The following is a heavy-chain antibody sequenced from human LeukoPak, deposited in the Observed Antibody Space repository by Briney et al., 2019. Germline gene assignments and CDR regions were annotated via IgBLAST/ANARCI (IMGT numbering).Heavy chain of an antibody. V-gene: IGHV3-21*01. J-gene: IGHJ3*02. CDR2: ISSSSSYI. CDR1: GFTFSSYS. Sequence: NPGGSLRLSCAASGFTFSSYSMNWVRQAPGKGLEWVSSISSSSSYIYYADSVKGRFTISRDNAKNSLYLQMNSLRAEDTAVYYCARVDIGNDFWSGYYILRTVPPRSTDAFDIWGQGTMVTVSS. D-gene: IGHD3-3*01. CDR3: ARVDIGNDFWSGYYILRTVPPRSTDAFDI.